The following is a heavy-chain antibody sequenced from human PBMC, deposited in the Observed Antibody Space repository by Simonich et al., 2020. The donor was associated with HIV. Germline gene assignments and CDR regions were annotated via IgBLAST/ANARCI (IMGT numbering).Heavy chain of an antibody. CDR1: GFTFSSYA. CDR2: ISYDGSNK. V-gene: IGHV3-30*07. D-gene: IGHD3-16*01. CDR3: ASGGSVSSVWADDY. Sequence: QVQLVESGGGVVQPGRSLRLSWAASGFTFSSYAMHWFRQAPGKGREWVAVISYDGSNKYYADSVKGRFTISRDNSKNTLYLQMNSLRAEDTAVYYCASGGSVSSVWADDYWGQGTLVTVSS. J-gene: IGHJ4*02.